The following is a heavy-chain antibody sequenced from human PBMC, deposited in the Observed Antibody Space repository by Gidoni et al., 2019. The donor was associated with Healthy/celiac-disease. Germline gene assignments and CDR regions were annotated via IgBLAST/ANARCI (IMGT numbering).Heavy chain of an antibody. D-gene: IGHD5-12*01. CDR2: IRSKANSYAT. V-gene: IGHV3-73*01. J-gene: IGHJ6*02. CDR1: GFPFSGSA. Sequence: EVQLVESGGGLVRPVGSLKLSCAASGFPFSGSAMHGVRPASGKGLEWVGRIRSKANSYATEYAASVKGRYTISRDDSKNTAYLQMSSLKTEDTAVYYCTRHGEMATTYYYYYGMDVWGQGTTVTVSS. CDR3: TRHGEMATTYYYYYGMDV.